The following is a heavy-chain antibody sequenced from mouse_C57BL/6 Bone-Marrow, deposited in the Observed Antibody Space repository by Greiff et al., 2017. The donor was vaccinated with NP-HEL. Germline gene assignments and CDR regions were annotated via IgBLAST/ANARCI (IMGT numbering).Heavy chain of an antibody. V-gene: IGHV8-12*01. CDR3: ARRRGVYYYGSSWYFDV. J-gene: IGHJ1*03. CDR1: GFSLSTSGMG. D-gene: IGHD1-1*01. CDR2: IYWDDDK. Sequence: QVQLQESGPGILQSSQTLSLTCSFSGFSLSTSGMGVSWIRQPSGKGLEWLAHIYWDDDKRYNPSLKSRISMSKDTSRNQVFLKITSVDTADTATYYCARRRGVYYYGSSWYFDVWGTGTTVTVSS.